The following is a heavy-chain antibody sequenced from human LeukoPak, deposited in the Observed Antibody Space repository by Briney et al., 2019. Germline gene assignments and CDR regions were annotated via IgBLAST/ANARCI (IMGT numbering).Heavy chain of an antibody. CDR2: INPSGGST. Sequence: GASVKVSCKASGYTFTSYYMHWVRQAPGQGLEWMGIINPSGGSTSYAQKFQGRVTMTRDTSTSTVYMKLSSLRSEDTAVYYCARMVSVADGYSSGWYYFDYWSQGTLVTVSS. D-gene: IGHD6-19*01. CDR1: GYTFTSYY. J-gene: IGHJ4*02. CDR3: ARMVSVADGYSSGWYYFDY. V-gene: IGHV1-46*01.